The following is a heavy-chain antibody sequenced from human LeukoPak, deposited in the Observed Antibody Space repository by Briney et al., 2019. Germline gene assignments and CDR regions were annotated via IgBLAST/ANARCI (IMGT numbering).Heavy chain of an antibody. CDR1: GFTFDDYG. Sequence: PGGSLRLSCAASGFTFDDYGMSWVRQAPGKGLEWVSAISGSGGSTYYADSVKGRFTISRDNSKNTLYLQMSSLRAEDTAVYYCAKDPVTAIPYYFDYWGQGTLVTVSS. V-gene: IGHV3-23*01. CDR3: AKDPVTAIPYYFDY. CDR2: ISGSGGST. J-gene: IGHJ4*02. D-gene: IGHD2-21*02.